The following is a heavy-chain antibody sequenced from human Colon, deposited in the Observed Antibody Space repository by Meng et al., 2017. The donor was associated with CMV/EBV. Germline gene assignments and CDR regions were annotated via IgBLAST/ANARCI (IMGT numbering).Heavy chain of an antibody. V-gene: IGHV3-21*01. CDR1: GLTFSSYS. Sequence: GGSLRLSCGASGLTFSSYSMNWVRQAPGKGLEWVSSITRTSTYIYYADSVKGRFTISRDNAKNSLYRQMHSLRAEDTAVYYCASAHTIFGVVEPSDYWGQGTLVTVSS. D-gene: IGHD3-3*01. CDR3: ASAHTIFGVVEPSDY. J-gene: IGHJ4*02. CDR2: ITRTSTYI.